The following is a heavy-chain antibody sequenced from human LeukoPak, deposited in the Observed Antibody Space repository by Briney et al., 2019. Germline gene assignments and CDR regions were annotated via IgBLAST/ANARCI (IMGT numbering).Heavy chain of an antibody. CDR1: GFTFSSYG. V-gene: IGHV3-33*01. CDR2: IWYDGSNK. Sequence: GGSLRLSCAASGFTFSSYGMHWVRQAPGKGLEWVAVIWYDGSNKYYADSVKGRFTISRDNSKNTLYLQMNSLRAEDTAVYYCARGRNYGSGSYYNPYYYYYCGMDVWGQGTTVTVSS. D-gene: IGHD3-10*01. CDR3: ARGRNYGSGSYYNPYYYYYCGMDV. J-gene: IGHJ6*02.